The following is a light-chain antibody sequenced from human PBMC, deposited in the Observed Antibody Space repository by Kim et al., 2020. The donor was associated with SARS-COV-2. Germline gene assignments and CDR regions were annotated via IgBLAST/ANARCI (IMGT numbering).Light chain of an antibody. CDR2: DTN. J-gene: IGLJ3*02. CDR1: NANIGVNY. CDR3: ATWDNNMESWV. Sequence: QSVLTQPPSVSAAPGQMVTISCSGSNANIGVNYVHWNQQLPGTAPKVLIYDTNKRPSGIPDRFSGSKSGTSATLGITGLQTGDEADYYCATWDNNMESWVFGGGTQLTVL. V-gene: IGLV1-51*01.